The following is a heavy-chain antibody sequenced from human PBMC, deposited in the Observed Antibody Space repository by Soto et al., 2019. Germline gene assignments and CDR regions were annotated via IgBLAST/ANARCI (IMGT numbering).Heavy chain of an antibody. J-gene: IGHJ3*01. D-gene: IGHD5-12*01. V-gene: IGHV3-23*01. CDR1: GFTFSSFA. CDR3: AKEIMAAAYATTSAFDL. CDR2: VDGSGYDT. Sequence: HPGGSLRLSCVASGFTFSSFAMGWVRQSPGTGLEWVAGVDGSGYDTSFGASVKGRFTISRDNSENTLFLHMTNLRAEDTARYYCAKEIMAAAYATTSAFDLWG.